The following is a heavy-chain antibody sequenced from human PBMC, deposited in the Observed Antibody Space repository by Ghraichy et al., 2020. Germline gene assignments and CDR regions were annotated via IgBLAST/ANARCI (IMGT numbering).Heavy chain of an antibody. J-gene: IGHJ4*02. D-gene: IGHD3-3*01. CDR2: IYYSGST. CDR1: GGSISSSSYY. Sequence: SETLSLTCTVSGGSISSSSYYWGWIRQPPGKGLEWIGSIYYSGSTYYNPSLKSRVNISVDTSKNQFSLKLSSVTAADTAVYYCARAQFYDVWSGFYRGRYYFDYWGQGTLVTVSS. V-gene: IGHV4-39*01. CDR3: ARAQFYDVWSGFYRGRYYFDY.